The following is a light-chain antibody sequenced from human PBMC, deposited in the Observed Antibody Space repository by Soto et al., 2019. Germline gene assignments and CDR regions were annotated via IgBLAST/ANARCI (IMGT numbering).Light chain of an antibody. Sequence: QSALTQPASVSGSPGQSITIFCTGTSIDVGGYNYVSWYQQHPGKAPKLMIYDVSNRPSGVSNRFSGSKSGNTASLTISWLHAEDEADYYCSSYTSSSTLYVFGTGTKLTGL. J-gene: IGLJ1*01. CDR3: SSYTSSSTLYV. CDR2: DVS. V-gene: IGLV2-14*01. CDR1: SIDVGGYNY.